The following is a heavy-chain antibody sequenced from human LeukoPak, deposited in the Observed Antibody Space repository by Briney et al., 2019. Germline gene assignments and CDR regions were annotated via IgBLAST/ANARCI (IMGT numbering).Heavy chain of an antibody. V-gene: IGHV4-4*02. CDR2: IYHSGST. D-gene: IGHD1-1*01. CDR1: GGSISSSNW. J-gene: IGHJ4*02. Sequence: PSGTLSLTCAVSGGSISSSNWWSWVRQPPGKGLEWIGEIYHSGSTNYNPSLKSRVTISVDKSKNQFFLKLSSVTAADTAVYYCARVNINNWHSCDYWGQGTLVTVSS. CDR3: ARVNINNWHSCDY.